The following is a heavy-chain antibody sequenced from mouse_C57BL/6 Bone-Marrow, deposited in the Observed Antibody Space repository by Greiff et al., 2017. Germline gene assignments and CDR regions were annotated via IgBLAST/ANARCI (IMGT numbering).Heavy chain of an antibody. J-gene: IGHJ2*01. CDR1: GYTFTSYW. CDR3: ARDWAPIITTVAPDY. CDR2: IYPGSGST. D-gene: IGHD1-1*01. Sequence: QVHVKQPGAELVKPGASVKMSCKASGYTFTSYWITWVKQRPGQGLEWIGDIYPGSGSTNYNEKFKSKATLTVDTSSSTAYMQLSSLTSEDSAVYYCARDWAPIITTVAPDYWGQGTTLTVSS. V-gene: IGHV1-55*01.